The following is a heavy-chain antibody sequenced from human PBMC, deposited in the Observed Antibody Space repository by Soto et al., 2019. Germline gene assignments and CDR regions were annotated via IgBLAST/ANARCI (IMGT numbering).Heavy chain of an antibody. CDR3: ATRTDYYYGSGSLGGMDV. Sequence: QVQLQESGPGLVKPSQTLSLTCTVSGGSISSGSYYWSWIRQLPGKGLEWIGYIYYSGSTYYNPSFKKRVTISVDTSKNQFSLKLNSVTAADTAVYYCATRTDYYYGSGSLGGMDVWGQGTTVTVSS. CDR2: IYYSGST. V-gene: IGHV4-31*03. CDR1: GGSISSGSYY. J-gene: IGHJ6*02. D-gene: IGHD3-10*01.